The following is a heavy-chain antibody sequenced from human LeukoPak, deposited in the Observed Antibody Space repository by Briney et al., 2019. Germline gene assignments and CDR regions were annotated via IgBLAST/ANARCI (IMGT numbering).Heavy chain of an antibody. J-gene: IGHJ3*02. D-gene: IGHD3-10*01. CDR3: ARAQNYYGSGSRGAFDI. Sequence: SVKVSCKASGGTFSSYAISWVRQAPGQGLEWMGGIIPIFGTANYAQKFQGRVTITTDESTSTAYMELSSLRSEDTAVYYCARAQNYYGSGSRGAFDIWGQGTMVTVSS. CDR1: GGTFSSYA. V-gene: IGHV1-69*05. CDR2: IIPIFGTA.